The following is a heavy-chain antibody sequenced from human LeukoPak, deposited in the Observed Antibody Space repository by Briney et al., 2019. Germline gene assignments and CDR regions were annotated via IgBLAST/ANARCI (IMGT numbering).Heavy chain of an antibody. D-gene: IGHD1-7*01. CDR1: GYTFSSYC. V-gene: IGHV5-51*01. Sequence: GESLKISCQASGYTFSSYCIVWVRQIPGKGLEWIGIICPDDSDTRYSPSFQGQVTIPADKSISTAYLQWSSLKASDSAMYYCARRQRTITATTDWLDPWGQGTLVTVSS. CDR3: ARRQRTITATTDWLDP. J-gene: IGHJ5*02. CDR2: ICPDDSDT.